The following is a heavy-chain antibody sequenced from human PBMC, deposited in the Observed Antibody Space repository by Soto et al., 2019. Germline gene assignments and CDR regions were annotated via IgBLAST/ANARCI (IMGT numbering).Heavy chain of an antibody. D-gene: IGHD2-2*02. Sequence: QVQLQESGPGLVKPSQTLSLNCTVSGGSINSNGYYWSWIRQHPGKGLEWLGHIYHSGTVHYNPSLKSRLTISVDKSKNQFSLRLSSVTAADTAVYYCARVYLGYCSITDCYTGLWDYWGQGTLVTVSS. CDR3: ARVYLGYCSITDCYTGLWDY. CDR2: IYHSGTV. J-gene: IGHJ4*02. CDR1: GGSINSNGYY. V-gene: IGHV4-31*03.